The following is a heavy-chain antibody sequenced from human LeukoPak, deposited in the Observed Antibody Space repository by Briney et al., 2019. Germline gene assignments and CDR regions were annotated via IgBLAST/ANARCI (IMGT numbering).Heavy chain of an antibody. CDR2: VGTDGSST. Sequence: GGSLILSCAASGFTFSNYWMDWVRQVPGKGPVWVSRVGTDGSSTAYADYVKGRFTISRDNAKNTLYLQMNSLRAEDTAVYYCARGYIYGYDCWGQGALVTVSS. CDR1: GFTFSNYW. J-gene: IGHJ4*02. V-gene: IGHV3-74*01. D-gene: IGHD5-18*01. CDR3: ARGYIYGYDC.